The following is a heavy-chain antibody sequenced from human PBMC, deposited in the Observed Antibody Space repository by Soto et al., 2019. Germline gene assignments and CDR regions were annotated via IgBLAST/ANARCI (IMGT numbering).Heavy chain of an antibody. Sequence: GGSLRLSCAASGFTFSSYAMSWVRQAPGKGLEWVSAISGSGGSTYYADSVKGRFTISRDNSKNTLYLQMNSLRAEDTAVYYCAKSRYCTNGVCYLDYYYYYMDVWGKGTTVTVS. CDR3: AKSRYCTNGVCYLDYYYYYMDV. CDR2: ISGSGGST. D-gene: IGHD2-8*01. V-gene: IGHV3-23*01. J-gene: IGHJ6*03. CDR1: GFTFSSYA.